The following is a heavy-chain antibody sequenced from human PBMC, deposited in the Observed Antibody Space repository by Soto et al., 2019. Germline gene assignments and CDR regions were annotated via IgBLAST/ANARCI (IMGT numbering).Heavy chain of an antibody. D-gene: IGHD6-13*01. CDR2: IIPIFGTA. CDR1: GGTFSSYA. V-gene: IGHV1-69*12. Sequence: QVQLVQSGAEVKKPGSSVKVSCKASGGTFSSYAISWVRQAPGQGLEWMGGIIPIFGTANYGQKFQGRVTITADESTSTAYMELSSLRSEDTAVYYCARDNFMDREQQLHPCGYFDLWGRGTLVTVSS. CDR3: ARDNFMDREQQLHPCGYFDL. J-gene: IGHJ2*01.